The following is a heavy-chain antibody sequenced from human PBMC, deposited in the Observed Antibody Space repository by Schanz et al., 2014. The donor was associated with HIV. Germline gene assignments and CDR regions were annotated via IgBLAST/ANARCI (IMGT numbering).Heavy chain of an antibody. Sequence: VQLVESGGGLVQPGGSLRLSCAASGFTFSRYWMTWVRQAPGKGLEWVAVISYDGTNKKFADSVKGRFTISRDNSKNTLYLQMKSLRPEDTAVYYCAKDRNHYDSRYRGKGNYYYYYGMDVWGQGTTVTVSS. V-gene: IGHV3-30*18. D-gene: IGHD3-22*01. CDR1: GFTFSRYW. J-gene: IGHJ6*02. CDR3: AKDRNHYDSRYRGKGNYYYYYGMDV. CDR2: ISYDGTNK.